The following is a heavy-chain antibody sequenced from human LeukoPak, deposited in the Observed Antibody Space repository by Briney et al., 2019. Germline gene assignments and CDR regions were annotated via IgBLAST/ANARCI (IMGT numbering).Heavy chain of an antibody. Sequence: PGGSLRLSCAVSGFAVSRTFMTWVRQAPGKGLEWISVIYQNGDTSYADSVRDRFTISRDTSKNTLNLQMDSLRAEDTAVYYCARAITNIAVGDYWGQGTLVTVSS. D-gene: IGHD6-19*01. CDR2: IYQNGDT. CDR1: GFAVSRTF. V-gene: IGHV3-53*01. CDR3: ARAITNIAVGDY. J-gene: IGHJ4*02.